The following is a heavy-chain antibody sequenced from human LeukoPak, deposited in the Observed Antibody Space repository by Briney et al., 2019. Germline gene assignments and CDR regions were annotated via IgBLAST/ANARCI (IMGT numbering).Heavy chain of an antibody. Sequence: GASVKVSCKVSGYTLTELSMHWVRQAPGKGLEWMGGFDPEDGETIYAQKFQGRVTMTEDTSTDTAYMELSSLRSEDTAVYYCATVGYCSGGSCPSGGTFDYWGQGTLVTVSS. V-gene: IGHV1-24*01. CDR1: GYTLTELS. J-gene: IGHJ4*02. D-gene: IGHD2-15*01. CDR3: ATVGYCSGGSCPSGGTFDY. CDR2: FDPEDGET.